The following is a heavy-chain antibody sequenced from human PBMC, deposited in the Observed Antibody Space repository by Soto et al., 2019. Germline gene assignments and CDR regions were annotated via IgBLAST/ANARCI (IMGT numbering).Heavy chain of an antibody. CDR2: IYSGGST. J-gene: IGHJ3*02. V-gene: IGHV3-66*01. Sequence: PGASLKISCAASGFTDSRNYMSWVHQEPGKGLEWVSVIYSGGSTYYADSVKGRFTISRDNSKNTLYLQMNSLRAEDTAVYYCARDSPVSIFYPQNAFDIWGQGTMVTVSS. D-gene: IGHD3-9*01. CDR1: GFTDSRNY. CDR3: ARDSPVSIFYPQNAFDI.